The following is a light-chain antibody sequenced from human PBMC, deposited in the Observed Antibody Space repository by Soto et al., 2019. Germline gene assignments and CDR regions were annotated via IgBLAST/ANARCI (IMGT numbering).Light chain of an antibody. CDR1: QGIGND. CDR3: QQDYNYPRT. CDR2: AAS. V-gene: IGKV1-6*01. Sequence: AIQMTQSPSSLSASVGDRVTITCRASQGIGNDLGWYQQKPGKAPKLLIYAASSLQSGVPSRFSGSGSGTDFTFTISSLQPEDFAAYYCQQDYNYPRTFGQGTKVEIK. J-gene: IGKJ1*01.